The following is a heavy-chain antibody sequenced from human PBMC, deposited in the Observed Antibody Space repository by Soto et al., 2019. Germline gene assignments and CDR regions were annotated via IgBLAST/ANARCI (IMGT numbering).Heavy chain of an antibody. CDR2: IGSSSTTT. Sequence: GGSLRLSCAASGFTFSSYSFNWVRQAPGKGLEWLSYIGSSSTTTYYADSVKGRFIISRDNAKNSLYLQMNSLRPEDTAVYYCAREQQLAFDNWGQGTRVTVSS. V-gene: IGHV3-48*01. CDR3: AREQQLAFDN. CDR1: GFTFSSYS. D-gene: IGHD6-13*01. J-gene: IGHJ4*02.